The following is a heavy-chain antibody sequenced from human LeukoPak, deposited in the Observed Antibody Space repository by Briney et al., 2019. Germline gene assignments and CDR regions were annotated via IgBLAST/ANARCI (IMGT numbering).Heavy chain of an antibody. CDR1: GYTFTGYY. Sequence: GASVKVSCKASGYTFTGYYMHWVRQAPGQGLEWMGRINPNSGGTNYAQKFQGRVTMTRDTSISTAYMELSRLRSDDTAVYYCARVVRFWLVQRGFDCWGQGTLVTVSS. J-gene: IGHJ4*02. CDR2: INPNSGGT. D-gene: IGHD6-19*01. CDR3: ARVVRFWLVQRGFDC. V-gene: IGHV1-2*06.